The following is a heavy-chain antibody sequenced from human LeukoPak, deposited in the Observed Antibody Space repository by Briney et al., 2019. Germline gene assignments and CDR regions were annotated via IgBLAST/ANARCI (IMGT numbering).Heavy chain of an antibody. CDR3: ARVTCSSTSCYVSGWFDP. CDR2: ISSSSTI. D-gene: IGHD2-2*01. J-gene: IGHJ5*02. V-gene: IGHV3-48*02. Sequence: GGSLRLSCAASGFTFSSYSMNWVRQAPGKGLEWVSYISSSSTIHYADSVKGRFTISRDNAKNSLYLQMNSLRDEDTAVYYCARVTCSSTSCYVSGWFDPWGQGTLVTVSS. CDR1: GFTFSSYS.